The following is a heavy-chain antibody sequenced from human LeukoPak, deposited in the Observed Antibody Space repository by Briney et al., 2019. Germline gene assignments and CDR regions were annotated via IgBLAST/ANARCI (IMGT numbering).Heavy chain of an antibody. D-gene: IGHD2-21*02. CDR1: GASISSDY. Sequence: PSETLSLTCSVSGASISSDYWSWIRQPPGKGLEWMGNIYSSETTKYNPSLRSRATISGDTSKNQFSLKLSSVTAADTAVYYCARHFPYCGSDCPYYYMDVWGKGTTVTVSS. V-gene: IGHV4-4*09. CDR2: IYSSETT. J-gene: IGHJ6*03. CDR3: ARHFPYCGSDCPYYYMDV.